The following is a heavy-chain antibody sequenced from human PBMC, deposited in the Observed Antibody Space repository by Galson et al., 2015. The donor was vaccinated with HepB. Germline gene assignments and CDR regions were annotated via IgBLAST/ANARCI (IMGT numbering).Heavy chain of an antibody. J-gene: IGHJ5*01. CDR2: IDPSNSYS. D-gene: IGHD6-19*01. V-gene: IGHV5-10-1*01. Sequence: QSGAEVKKPGESLRISCEASGYKFSSYSITWVRQMPEKGLEWMGRIDPSNSYSNYSPSFQGHVTMSVDKSINTAYLQWSSLKASDTATYYCARQGSGWYSGGNCFDSWGQGTQVTVSS. CDR3: ARQGSGWYSGGNCFDS. CDR1: GYKFSSYS.